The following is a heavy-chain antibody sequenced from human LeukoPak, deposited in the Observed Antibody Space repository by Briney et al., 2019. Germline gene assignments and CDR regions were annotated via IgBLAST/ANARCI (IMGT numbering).Heavy chain of an antibody. CDR2: IYSGGST. V-gene: IGHV3-66*01. J-gene: IGHJ4*02. CDR1: GFTFSNAW. D-gene: IGHD6-19*01. CDR3: ARVVGSGWSRFDY. Sequence: GGSLRLSCAASGFTFSNAWMTWVRQAPGKGLEWVSVIYSGGSTYYADSVKGRFTISRDNSKNTLYLQMNSLRAEDSAVYYCARVVGSGWSRFDYWGQGTLVTVSS.